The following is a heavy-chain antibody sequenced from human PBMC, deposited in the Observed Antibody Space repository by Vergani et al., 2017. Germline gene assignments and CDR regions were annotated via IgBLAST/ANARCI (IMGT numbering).Heavy chain of an antibody. D-gene: IGHD2-2*01. CDR2: ISGDGGST. J-gene: IGHJ6*02. CDR3: ARNTLGEDIVVVPAAIASRPKKDYYYYGMDV. V-gene: IGHV3-43*02. CDR1: GFTFDDYA. Sequence: EVQLVESGGGVVQPGGSLRLSCAASGFTFDDYAMHWVRQAPGKGLEWVSLISGDGGSTYYADSVKGRFTISRDNSKNSLYLQMNRLRTEDTALYYCARNTLGEDIVVVPAAIASRPKKDYYYYGMDVWGQGTTVTVSS.